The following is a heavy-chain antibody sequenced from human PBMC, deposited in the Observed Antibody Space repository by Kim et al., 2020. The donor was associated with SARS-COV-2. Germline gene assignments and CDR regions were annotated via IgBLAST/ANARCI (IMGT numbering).Heavy chain of an antibody. D-gene: IGHD6-13*01. J-gene: IGHJ4*02. Sequence: GGSLRLSCAASGFTFSSYAMSWVRQAPGKGLEWVSALSGSGGGTYYADSVKGRFTISRDNSKNTLYLQMNSLRAEDTAVYYCAKGRFPYIAAAGNYWGQGTLVTVSS. CDR3: AKGRFPYIAAAGNY. CDR2: LSGSGGGT. CDR1: GFTFSSYA. V-gene: IGHV3-23*01.